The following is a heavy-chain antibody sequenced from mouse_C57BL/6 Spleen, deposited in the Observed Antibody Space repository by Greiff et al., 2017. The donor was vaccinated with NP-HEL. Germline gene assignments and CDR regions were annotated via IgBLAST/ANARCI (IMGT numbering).Heavy chain of an antibody. CDR1: GYTFTSYW. J-gene: IGHJ3*01. D-gene: IGHD1-1*01. V-gene: IGHV1-64*01. CDR3: ARNYYGSSHFAY. Sequence: QVHVKQPGAELVKPGASVKLSCKASGYTFTSYWMHWVKQRPGQGLEWIGMIHPNSGSTNYNEKFKSKATLTVDKSSSTAYMQLSSLTSEDSAVYYCARNYYGSSHFAYWGQGTLVTVSA. CDR2: IHPNSGST.